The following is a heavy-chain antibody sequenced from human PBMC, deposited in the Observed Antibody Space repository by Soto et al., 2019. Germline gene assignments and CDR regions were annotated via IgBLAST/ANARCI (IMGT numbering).Heavy chain of an antibody. CDR1: GGIFSSNA. CDR2: LVPFFGTT. Sequence: QVQLVQSGAEMKKPGSSVKVSCKASGGIFSSNAISWVRQAPGQGLEWMGGLVPFFGTTNYAQKFQGRLRFTADEPPSTAYRELGSLRSEDTAVYFCARDWVRHTFGYTYSSYGLDVWGQGTTVTVSS. V-gene: IGHV1-69*12. CDR3: ARDWVRHTFGYTYSSYGLDV. J-gene: IGHJ6*02. D-gene: IGHD3-16*01.